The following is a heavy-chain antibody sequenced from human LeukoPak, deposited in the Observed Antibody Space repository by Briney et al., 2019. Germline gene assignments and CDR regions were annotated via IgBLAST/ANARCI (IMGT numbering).Heavy chain of an antibody. CDR2: ISGSGGST. CDR1: GFTFSSYA. CDR3: AKDNLVVTAAPIDY. D-gene: IGHD2-21*02. V-gene: IGHV3-23*01. J-gene: IGHJ4*02. Sequence: GGSLRLSCAAPGFTFSSYAMSWVRQAPGEGLEWVSAISGSGGSTYYADSVKGRFTISRDNSKNTLYLQMNSLRAEDTAVYYCAKDNLVVTAAPIDYWGQGTLVTVSS.